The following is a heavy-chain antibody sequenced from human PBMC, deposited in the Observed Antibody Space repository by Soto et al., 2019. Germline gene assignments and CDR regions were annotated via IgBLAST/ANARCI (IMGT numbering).Heavy chain of an antibody. J-gene: IGHJ6*02. CDR2: INYSGNT. CDR3: ARTRNLDV. D-gene: IGHD1-1*01. CDR1: GESLSGYY. V-gene: IGHV4-34*01. Sequence: QVQLQQWGAGLLKPSETLSLTCAVYGESLSGYYGNWIRQSPGKGLEWIGEINYSGNTNYNPSLKSRVTISIDTSKKQFSLNMNSVTAADTAVYYCARTRNLDVWGQGTTVIVSS.